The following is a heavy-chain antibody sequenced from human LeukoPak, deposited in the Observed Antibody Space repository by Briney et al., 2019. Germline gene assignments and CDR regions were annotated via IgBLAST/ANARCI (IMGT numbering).Heavy chain of an antibody. Sequence: GGSLRLSCAASGFTFSSYAMSWVRQAPGKGLEWVSAISGSGGSTYYADSVKGRLTISRDNAKNSLYLQMNSLRAEDTAVYYCARTGSSGYLTFDYWGQGILVTVSS. CDR3: ARTGSSGYLTFDY. CDR2: ISGSGGST. CDR1: GFTFSSYA. V-gene: IGHV3-23*01. D-gene: IGHD3-22*01. J-gene: IGHJ4*02.